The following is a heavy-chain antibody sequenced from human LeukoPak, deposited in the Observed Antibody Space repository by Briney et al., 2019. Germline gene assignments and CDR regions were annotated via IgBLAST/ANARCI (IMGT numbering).Heavy chain of an antibody. J-gene: IGHJ4*02. CDR1: GGSISSYY. CDR2: TFYSGST. Sequence: SETLSLTCNVSGGSISSYYWTWIRQPPGKGLEWIEYTFYSGSTNYNPSLKSRVTISVDTSKNQFSLKLNSVTAADTAVYYCARQSGAVDYWGQGTLVTVSS. D-gene: IGHD3-10*01. V-gene: IGHV4-59*08. CDR3: ARQSGAVDY.